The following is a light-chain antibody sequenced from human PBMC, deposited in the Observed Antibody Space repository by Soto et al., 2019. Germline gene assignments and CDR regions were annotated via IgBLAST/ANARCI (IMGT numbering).Light chain of an antibody. CDR2: GAS. CDR3: QQYAGSPRT. V-gene: IGKV3-20*01. CDR1: QSVSSSY. Sequence: EIVLTQSPGTLSLSPGERATLSCRASQSVSSSYLAWYQQKPGQAPRLLIYGASSRATGIPDRFSGSGSGTAFPLTISRLEPEDFAVYYCQQYAGSPRTFGQGTKVEIK. J-gene: IGKJ1*01.